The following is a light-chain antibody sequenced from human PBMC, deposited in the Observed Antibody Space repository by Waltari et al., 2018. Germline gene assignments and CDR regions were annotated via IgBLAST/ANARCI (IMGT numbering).Light chain of an antibody. V-gene: IGKV3-11*01. Sequence: LTQSPATLSLSPGERATLSCRASQSVSRYLAWYQQKPGQAPRLLIYDASNRATGIPAKFSGSGSGTDFTLTISRLQPEDSAVYYCQQRSNWLTFGGGTKVEIK. CDR2: DAS. CDR3: QQRSNWLT. CDR1: QSVSRY. J-gene: IGKJ4*01.